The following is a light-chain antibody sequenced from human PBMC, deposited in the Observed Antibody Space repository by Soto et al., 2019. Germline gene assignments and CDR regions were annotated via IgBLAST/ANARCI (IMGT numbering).Light chain of an antibody. CDR1: SSDVGAYNF. CDR2: DVT. Sequence: QSALTQPRSVSGSPGQSVTISCTGTSSDVGAYNFVSWYQHHPGKAPKLMIYDVTDRPSGVPHRFSGSKSGNSASLTISGLQTEDEADYYCSSYAGTYSWVFGGGTQLTVL. V-gene: IGLV2-11*01. J-gene: IGLJ3*02. CDR3: SSYAGTYSWV.